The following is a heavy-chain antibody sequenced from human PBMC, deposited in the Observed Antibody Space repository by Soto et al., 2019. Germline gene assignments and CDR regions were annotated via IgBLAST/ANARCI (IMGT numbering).Heavy chain of an antibody. Sequence: QVQLVQSGAEVKKPGASVKVSCKASGYTFTSYDINWVRQATGQGLEWMGWMNPNRGNTGYAQKFQARVTMTRNTTIRTAYMELSSMRYEDTAVYYCAISTNDYGDRHWGQGTLVTVSS. D-gene: IGHD4-17*01. CDR2: MNPNRGNT. CDR3: AISTNDYGDRH. J-gene: IGHJ4*02. CDR1: GYTFTSYD. V-gene: IGHV1-8*01.